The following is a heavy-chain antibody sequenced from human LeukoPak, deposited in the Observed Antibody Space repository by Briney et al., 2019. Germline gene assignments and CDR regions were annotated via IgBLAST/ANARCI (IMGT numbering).Heavy chain of an antibody. V-gene: IGHV1-2*02. CDR3: PRAVSWELGGWFDP. CDR1: GYTFTGYY. CDR2: INPNSGGT. J-gene: IGHJ5*02. Sequence: ASVKVSCKASGYTFTGYYMHWVRQAPGQGLEWMGWINPNSGGTNYAQKFQGRVTMTRDTSISTAYMELSRLRSDDTAVYYCPRAVSWELGGWFDPWGQGTLVTVSS. D-gene: IGHD1-26*01.